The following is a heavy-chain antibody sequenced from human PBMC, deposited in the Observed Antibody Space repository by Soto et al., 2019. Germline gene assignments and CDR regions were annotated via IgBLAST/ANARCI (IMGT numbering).Heavy chain of an antibody. CDR2: MNPNSGNT. Sequence: QVQLVQSGAEVKKPGASVKVSCNASGYTFTSYDINWVRQATGQGLEWMGWMNPNSGNTGYAQKFQGRVTMTRNTSISTAYMELSSLRSEDTAVYYCARAEYDFRSGYYRNWFDPWGQGTLVTVSS. CDR1: GYTFTSYD. D-gene: IGHD3-3*01. V-gene: IGHV1-8*01. J-gene: IGHJ5*02. CDR3: ARAEYDFRSGYYRNWFDP.